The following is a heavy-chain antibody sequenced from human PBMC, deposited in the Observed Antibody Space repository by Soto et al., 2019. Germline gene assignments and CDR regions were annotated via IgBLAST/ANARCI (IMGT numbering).Heavy chain of an antibody. CDR2: IYHSGST. Sequence: PSETLSLTCAVSGGSISSGGYSWSWIRQPPGKGLEWIGYIYHSGSTYYNPSLKSRVTISVDRSKNQFSLKLSSVTAADTAVYYCARRYCSGGSCYLNYWGQGTLVTVSS. V-gene: IGHV4-30-2*01. D-gene: IGHD2-15*01. CDR1: GGSISSGGYS. CDR3: ARRYCSGGSCYLNY. J-gene: IGHJ4*02.